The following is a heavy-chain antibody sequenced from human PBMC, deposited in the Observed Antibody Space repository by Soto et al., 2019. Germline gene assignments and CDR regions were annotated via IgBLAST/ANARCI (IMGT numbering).Heavy chain of an antibody. CDR2: IIPIFGTA. CDR1: GGTFSSYA. D-gene: IGHD3-10*01. Sequence: SVKVSCKASGGTFSSYAISWVRQAPGQGLDWMVGIIPIFGTANYAQKFQGRVTITADESTSTAYMELSSLRSEDTAVYYCATVYGSGSYYGAHNWFDPWGQGTLVTVSS. J-gene: IGHJ5*02. CDR3: ATVYGSGSYYGAHNWFDP. V-gene: IGHV1-69*13.